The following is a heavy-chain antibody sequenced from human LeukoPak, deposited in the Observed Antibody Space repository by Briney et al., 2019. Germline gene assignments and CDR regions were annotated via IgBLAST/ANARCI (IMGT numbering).Heavy chain of an antibody. Sequence: ASVKVSCKASGYTFTSYGISWVRQAPGQGLEWMGWISAYNGNTNYAQKLQGKVTMTTDTSTSTAYMGLRSLRSDDTAVYYCARDFTMIVVVDSYGMDVWGQGTTVTVSS. J-gene: IGHJ6*02. CDR3: ARDFTMIVVVDSYGMDV. D-gene: IGHD3-22*01. CDR2: ISAYNGNT. V-gene: IGHV1-18*01. CDR1: GYTFTSYG.